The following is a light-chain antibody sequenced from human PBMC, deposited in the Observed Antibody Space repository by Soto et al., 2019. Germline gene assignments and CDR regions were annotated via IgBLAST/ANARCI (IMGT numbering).Light chain of an antibody. CDR2: DAS. J-gene: IGKJ2*01. V-gene: IGKV1-5*01. CDR3: QHYNVYYMYT. CDR1: QTISSW. Sequence: DIQMTQSPSTLSGSVGDRVTITCRASQTISSWLAWFQQKPGEAPKLLIYDASTLESGVPSRFSGSGSGTEFTLTISSLQPDDYATYSCQHYNVYYMYTFGQGTKVEIK.